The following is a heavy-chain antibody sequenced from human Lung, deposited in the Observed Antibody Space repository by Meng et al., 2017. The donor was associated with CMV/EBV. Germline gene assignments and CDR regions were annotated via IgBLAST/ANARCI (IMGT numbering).Heavy chain of an antibody. CDR2: IPHRGSS. J-gene: IGHJ1*01. D-gene: IGHD3-10*01. V-gene: IGHV4-4*03. CDR3: LRRSGGSV. Sequence: GPDPALGKPPETLPLTCPVSGDPITNHNWWAWVRQPPGKGLEWIGEIPHRGSSAYNPSLKSRVSMSIDKSKNQFSLKLTSVTAADTAVYHCLRRSGGSVWGQGTLVTVSS. CDR1: GDPITNHNW.